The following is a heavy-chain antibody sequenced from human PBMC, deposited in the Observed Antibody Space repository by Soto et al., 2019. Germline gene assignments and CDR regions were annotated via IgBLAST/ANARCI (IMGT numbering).Heavy chain of an antibody. Sequence: SVKVSCKASGGTFISYAISWVRQAPGQGLEWMGGIIPIFGTANYAQKFQGRVTITADESTSTAYMELSSLRSEDTAVYYCARVASGYSYGYAVFDYWGQGALVTVSS. CDR3: ARVASGYSYGYAVFDY. D-gene: IGHD5-18*01. CDR2: IIPIFGTA. CDR1: GGTFISYA. J-gene: IGHJ4*02. V-gene: IGHV1-69*13.